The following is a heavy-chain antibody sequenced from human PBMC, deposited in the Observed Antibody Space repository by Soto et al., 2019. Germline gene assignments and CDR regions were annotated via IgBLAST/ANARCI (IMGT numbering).Heavy chain of an antibody. Sequence: EVQLVESGGGLVKPGGSLRLSCAASGFTFSNAWLSWVRQAPGKGLEWVGRIKSKIDAGTTDYAAPVKGRFTISRDDSKNTLYLQMNSLKTEDPAVYYCTTDQWGGYDCFCFYYMDVWGIGSTVTVSS. CDR3: TTDQWGGYDCFCFYYMDV. V-gene: IGHV3-15*01. CDR2: IKSKIDAGTT. D-gene: IGHD5-12*01. J-gene: IGHJ6*03. CDR1: GFTFSNAW.